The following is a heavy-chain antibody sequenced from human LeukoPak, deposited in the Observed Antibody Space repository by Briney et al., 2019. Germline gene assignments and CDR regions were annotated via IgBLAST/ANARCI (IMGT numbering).Heavy chain of an antibody. CDR2: INSDGSST. CDR1: GFTFSSYW. CDR3: ARDGDGYNPRRYFDY. J-gene: IGHJ4*02. Sequence: GGSLRLSCAASGFTFSSYWMHWVRQAPGKGPVWVSRINSDGSSTSYADSVKGRFTISRDNAKNTLYLQMNSLRAEDTAVYYCARDGDGYNPRRYFDYWGQGTLVTVSS. V-gene: IGHV3-74*01. D-gene: IGHD5-24*01.